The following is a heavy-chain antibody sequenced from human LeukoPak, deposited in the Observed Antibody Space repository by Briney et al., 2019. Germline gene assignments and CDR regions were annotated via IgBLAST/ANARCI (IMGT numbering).Heavy chain of an antibody. V-gene: IGHV4-59*01. J-gene: IGHJ6*03. CDR1: GGSISNYY. Sequence: SETLSLTCTVSGGSISNYYWHWIRQPPGKGLEWIGYIYYSGGTNYNPSLKSRVTISVDTSKNQFSLKLRSVTAADTAVYYCARAFPLNRLLWFGDLHANYYYMDVWGKGTTVTVSS. CDR2: IYYSGGT. D-gene: IGHD3-10*01. CDR3: ARAFPLNRLLWFGDLHANYYYMDV.